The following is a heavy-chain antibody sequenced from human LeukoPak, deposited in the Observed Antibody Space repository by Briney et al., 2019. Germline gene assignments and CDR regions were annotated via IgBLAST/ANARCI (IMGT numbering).Heavy chain of an antibody. CDR2: INPTGGST. Sequence: AASVKVSCKASGYTFTSYGISWVRQAPGQGLEWMGIINPTGGSTTYAQKFQGRVTMTRDTSTSTVYMELSSLRSEDTAVYYCARPLAVSSSWYYFDYWGQGTLVTVSS. CDR1: GYTFTSYG. D-gene: IGHD6-13*01. CDR3: ARPLAVSSSWYYFDY. J-gene: IGHJ4*02. V-gene: IGHV1-46*01.